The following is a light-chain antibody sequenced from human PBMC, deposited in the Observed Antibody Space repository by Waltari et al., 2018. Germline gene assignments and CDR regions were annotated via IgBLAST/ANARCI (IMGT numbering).Light chain of an antibody. V-gene: IGKV3-20*01. CDR2: GTS. CDR1: QSVSNNY. Sequence: VLTQSPGTLSLSPGEKATLSCRASQSVSNNYLLWYQQKPGQAPRVLIYGTSNRATGIPDGFSGSGSGTEFTLTISRLEPEDFAVYYCQQFVSSPRTFGQGTKVEFK. J-gene: IGKJ1*01. CDR3: QQFVSSPRT.